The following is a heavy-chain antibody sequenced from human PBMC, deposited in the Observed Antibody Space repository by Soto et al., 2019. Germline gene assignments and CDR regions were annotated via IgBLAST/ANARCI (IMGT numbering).Heavy chain of an antibody. D-gene: IGHD3-10*01. CDR3: ARAPYYGD. CDR1: GSPFVDSS. CDR2: IRSRAHSHAT. V-gene: IGHV3-73*02. Sequence: EVQLVESGGNLVQPGGSLKPSLEASGSPFVDSSIHWVRQASGKGLEWLGRIRSRAHSHATAYAASLTGRFIISRDDSKNTAYLQMNSLQIDDTAVYFCARAPYYGDWGQGTEVTVSP. J-gene: IGHJ3*01.